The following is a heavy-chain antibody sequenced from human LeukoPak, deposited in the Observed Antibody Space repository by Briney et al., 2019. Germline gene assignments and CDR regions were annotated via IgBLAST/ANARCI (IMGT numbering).Heavy chain of an antibody. Sequence: SETLSLTCTVSGGSISSSSYYWGWIRQPPGKGLEWIGSIYYSGSTYYNPSLKSRVTISVDTSKNQFSLKLSSVTAADTAVYYCARDRGTMVRGVILFDYWGQGTLVTVSS. V-gene: IGHV4-39*07. CDR3: ARDRGTMVRGVILFDY. CDR2: IYYSGST. J-gene: IGHJ4*02. CDR1: GGSISSSSYY. D-gene: IGHD3-10*01.